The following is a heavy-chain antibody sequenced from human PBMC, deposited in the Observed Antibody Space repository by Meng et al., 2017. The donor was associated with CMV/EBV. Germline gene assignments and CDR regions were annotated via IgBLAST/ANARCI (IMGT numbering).Heavy chain of an antibody. CDR2: IIPIFGTA. Sequence: SVKVSCKASGGTFSSYAISWVRQAPGQGLEWMGGIIPIFGTANYAQKFQGRVTITTDESTSTAYMELSSLRSEDTAVYYCAKTYYDNSGYIDYWGQGTLVTVSS. CDR3: AKTYYDNSGYIDY. V-gene: IGHV1-69*05. CDR1: GGTFSSYA. J-gene: IGHJ4*02. D-gene: IGHD3-22*01.